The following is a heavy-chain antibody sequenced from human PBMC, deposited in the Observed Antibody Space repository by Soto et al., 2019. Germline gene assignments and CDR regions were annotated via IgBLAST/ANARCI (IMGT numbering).Heavy chain of an antibody. CDR1: GGSLSGYY. CDR2: INHSGST. J-gene: IGHJ4*02. D-gene: IGHD3-10*01. V-gene: IGHV4-34*01. Sequence: SETLSLTCAVYGGSLSGYYWSWIRQPPGKGLEWIGEINHSGSTNYNPSLKSRVTISVDTSKNQFSLKLSSVTAADTAVYYCARALGRYYFGSWNYYHGSPFGYWGQGTLVTVPS. CDR3: ARALGRYYFGSWNYYHGSPFGY.